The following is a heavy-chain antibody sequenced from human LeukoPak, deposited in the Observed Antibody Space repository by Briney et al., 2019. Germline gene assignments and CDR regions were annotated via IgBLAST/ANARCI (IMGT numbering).Heavy chain of an antibody. CDR1: GYTFTSYY. Sequence: GASVKVSCKASGYTFTSYYMHYVRQAPGQRLEWVGIFNPSGGSTSYAQKFQGRVTMTRDTTTSTVYMELSSLRSEDTAVYYCARGMNILNGCWFDPWGPGTLVTVSS. J-gene: IGHJ5*02. CDR3: ARGMNILNGCWFDP. D-gene: IGHD3-9*01. V-gene: IGHV1-46*01. CDR2: FNPSGGST.